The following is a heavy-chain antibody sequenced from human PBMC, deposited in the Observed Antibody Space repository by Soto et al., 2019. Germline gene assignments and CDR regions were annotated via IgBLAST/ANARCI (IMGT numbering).Heavy chain of an antibody. D-gene: IGHD3-22*01. J-gene: IGHJ3*01. CDR3: ARDRRFYDSGTYDIANDAFDV. V-gene: IGHV4-31*03. CDR2: TYYSGNT. CDR1: GGSISSGGYY. Sequence: SETLSLTCTVSGGSISSGGYYWNWIRQHPGKGLEWIGYTYYSGNTYYNPPLRSRVTMSVDTSKNQFSLRLSSVTAAVTAVYYCARDRRFYDSGTYDIANDAFDVWGQGTMVTVSS.